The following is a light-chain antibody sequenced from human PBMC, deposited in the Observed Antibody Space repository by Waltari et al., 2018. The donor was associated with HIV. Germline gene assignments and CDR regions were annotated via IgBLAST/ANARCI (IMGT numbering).Light chain of an antibody. CDR1: SSAAGSYNL. CDR2: EVN. CDR3: CSYAGSSTSVV. Sequence: QSALTQSASVSGSPGQSITISCTGTSSAAGSYNLVSWYQHHPGKAPKLMSYEVNKRPSGVSNRFSGSKSGNTASLTISGLQAEDEADYYCCSYAGSSTSVVFGGGTKLTVL. J-gene: IGLJ2*01. V-gene: IGLV2-23*02.